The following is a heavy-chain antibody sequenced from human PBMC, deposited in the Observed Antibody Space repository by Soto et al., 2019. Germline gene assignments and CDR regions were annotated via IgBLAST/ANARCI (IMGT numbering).Heavy chain of an antibody. CDR2: IYSGGST. CDR1: GFTVSSNY. D-gene: IGHD2-15*01. Sequence: QPGGSLRLSCAASGFTVSSNYMSWVRQAPGKGLEWVSVIYSGGSTYYADSVKGRFTISRDNSKNTLYLQMNSLRAEDTAVYYCARDPPLGYCSGGSCQLRVGYWGQGTLVTVSS. CDR3: ARDPPLGYCSGGSCQLRVGY. J-gene: IGHJ4*02. V-gene: IGHV3-66*01.